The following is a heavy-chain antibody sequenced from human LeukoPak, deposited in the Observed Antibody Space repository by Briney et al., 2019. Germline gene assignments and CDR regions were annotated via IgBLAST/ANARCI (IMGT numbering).Heavy chain of an antibody. D-gene: IGHD3-10*01. J-gene: IGHJ6*03. CDR3: ASLNYYGSGSYIYYYYYMDV. CDR1: GGSISSSSYY. V-gene: IGHV4-39*07. CDR2: IYYSGGT. Sequence: SETLSLTCTVSGGSISSSSYYWGWIRQPPGKGLEWIGSIYYSGGTYYNPSLKGRVTISVDTSKNQFSLKLSSVTAADTAVYYCASLNYYGSGSYIYYYYYMDVWGKGTTVTISS.